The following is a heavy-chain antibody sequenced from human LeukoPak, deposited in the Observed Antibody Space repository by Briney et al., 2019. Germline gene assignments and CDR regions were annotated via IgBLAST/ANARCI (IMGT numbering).Heavy chain of an antibody. CDR3: ARDSSGWWRGGYFDY. CDR2: IYSGGST. J-gene: IGHJ4*02. D-gene: IGHD6-19*01. CDR1: GFTVSSNY. V-gene: IGHV3-53*01. Sequence: GGSLRLSCAASGFTVSSNYMSWVRQAPGKGLEWVSIIYSGGSTYYADSVKGRFTISRDNSKNTLYLQMNSLRAEDTAVYYCARDSSGWWRGGYFDYWGQGTLVTVSS.